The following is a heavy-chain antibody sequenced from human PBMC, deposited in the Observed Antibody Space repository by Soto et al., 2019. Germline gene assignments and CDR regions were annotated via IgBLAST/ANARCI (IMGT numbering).Heavy chain of an antibody. Sequence: SATLSLTCTVSGGSISSSSYYWGWIRQPPGKGLEWIGSIYYSGSTYYNPSLKSRVTISVDTSKNQFSLKLSSVTAADTAVYYCARQGGSIVRITIFGVVMGMDVWGQGTTVTVSS. J-gene: IGHJ6*02. CDR2: IYYSGST. CDR1: GGSISSSSYY. V-gene: IGHV4-39*01. D-gene: IGHD3-3*01. CDR3: ARQGGSIVRITIFGVVMGMDV.